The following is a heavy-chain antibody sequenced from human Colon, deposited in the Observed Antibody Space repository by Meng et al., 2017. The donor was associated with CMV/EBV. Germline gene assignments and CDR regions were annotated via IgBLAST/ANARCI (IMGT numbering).Heavy chain of an antibody. CDR3: ASSTKDVLFAVGRTG. CDR2: IKKDGSEK. Sequence: GGSLRLSCAASDFTFSNYWISWVRQAPGKGLEWVANIKKDGSEKYYLDSVKGRFTISRDNAKNSLYVQINRMRAEDTAIYYCASSTKDVLFAVGRTGWGQGTLVTV. J-gene: IGHJ4*01. D-gene: IGHD3/OR15-3a*01. CDR1: DFTFSNYW. V-gene: IGHV3-7*03.